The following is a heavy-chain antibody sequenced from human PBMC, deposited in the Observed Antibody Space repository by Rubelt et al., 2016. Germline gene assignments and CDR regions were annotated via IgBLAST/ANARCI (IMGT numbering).Heavy chain of an antibody. V-gene: IGHV4-39*01. J-gene: IGHJ5*02. CDR3: ARRRTVPQNWFDP. D-gene: IGHD4-17*01. CDR2: IFSSGST. CDR1: GGSISGSSYY. Sequence: QQQLQESGPGLVKPSETLSLTCIVSGGSISGSSYYLGWIRQPPGKGLEWIASIFSSGSTSYSPSLKSRVTISVDTSKNQFSLKLKSVTAADTAVYYCARRRTVPQNWFDPWGQGTLVTVSS.